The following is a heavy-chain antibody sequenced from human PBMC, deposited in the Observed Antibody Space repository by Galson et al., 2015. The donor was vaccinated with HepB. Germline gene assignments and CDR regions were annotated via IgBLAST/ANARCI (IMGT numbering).Heavy chain of an antibody. CDR3: ARAWGDSSGPPDY. J-gene: IGHJ4*02. CDR2: IWYDGSNK. CDR1: GFTFSSYG. V-gene: IGHV3-33*01. D-gene: IGHD3-22*01. Sequence: SLRLSCAASGFTFSSYGMHWVRQAPGKGLEWVAVIWYDGSNKYYADSVKGRFTISRDNSKNTLYLQMNSLRAEDTAVYYCARAWGDSSGPPDYWGQGTLITVSS.